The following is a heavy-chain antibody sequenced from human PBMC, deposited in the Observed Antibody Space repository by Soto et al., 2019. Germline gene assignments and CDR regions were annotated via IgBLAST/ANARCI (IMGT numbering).Heavy chain of an antibody. CDR2: IYYSGST. D-gene: IGHD7-27*01. J-gene: IGHJ4*02. V-gene: IGHV4-31*03. Sequence: QLQLQESGPGLVKPSQTLSLTCTVSGGSIRRSDYHWSWVRQLPGRGLEWIGYIYYSGSTFYNPSLMSRLAISVDTSRNQFSLSLTSVTAADTAVYYCARLESVTRSLGYFDYWGQGIRVTVTS. CDR3: ARLESVTRSLGYFDY. CDR1: GGSIRRSDYH.